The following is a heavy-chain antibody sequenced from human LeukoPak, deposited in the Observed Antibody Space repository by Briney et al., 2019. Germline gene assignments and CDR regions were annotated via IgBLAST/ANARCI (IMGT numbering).Heavy chain of an antibody. CDR1: RHTFTTYG. D-gene: IGHD2-8*01. Sequence: GASVQVSCKPSRHTFTTYGISWVRQAPGQGLEGMGWSSPNNGNRNYAQKFQGRVTMTTDTSTATAYMDLRSLRSDDTPVYYCARVCYCTHGVCYGGDFDNWGQGTLVTVSS. J-gene: IGHJ4*02. CDR3: ARVCYCTHGVCYGGDFDN. CDR2: SSPNNGNR. V-gene: IGHV1-18*01.